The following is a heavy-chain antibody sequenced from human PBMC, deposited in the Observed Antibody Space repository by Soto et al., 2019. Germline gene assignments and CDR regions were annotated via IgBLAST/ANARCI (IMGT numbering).Heavy chain of an antibody. J-gene: IGHJ3*02. CDR1: GGSISSGGYY. D-gene: IGHD3-10*01. CDR3: ARGRKVRRRPAFDI. CDR2: IYYSGST. Sequence: SETLSLTCTVSGGSISSGGYYWSWIRQHPGKGLEWIGYIYYSGSTYYNPPLKSRVTISVDTSKNQFSLKLSSVTAADTAVSYCARGRKVRRRPAFDICGHGKLGTDS. V-gene: IGHV4-31*03.